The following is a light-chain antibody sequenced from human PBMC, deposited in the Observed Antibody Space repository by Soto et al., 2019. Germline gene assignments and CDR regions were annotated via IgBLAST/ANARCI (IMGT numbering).Light chain of an antibody. CDR3: QQRSNLIT. J-gene: IGKJ5*01. CDR2: DAS. CDR1: QSVSSY. Sequence: EILLTQSPSTLSLSTGEIATLSCRASQSVSSYLAWYQQKPGQAPRLLIYDASNRATGIPARFSGSGSGTDFTLTISSLEPEDFAVYYCQQRSNLITFGQGTRLE. V-gene: IGKV3-11*01.